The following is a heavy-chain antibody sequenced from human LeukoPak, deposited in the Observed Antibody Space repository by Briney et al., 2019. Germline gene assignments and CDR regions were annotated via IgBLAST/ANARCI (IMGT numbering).Heavy chain of an antibody. V-gene: IGHV5-51*01. CDR3: ARLGDQIARPLDY. Sequence: GESLKISCKGSGYSFTSYWIGWVRQMPGKGLVWMGIIYPGDSETRYSPSFQGQATITADKSITTAYLQWSSLKASDTAMFYCARLGDQIARPLDYWGQGTLVTVSS. CDR1: GYSFTSYW. J-gene: IGHJ4*02. CDR2: IYPGDSET. D-gene: IGHD3-10*01.